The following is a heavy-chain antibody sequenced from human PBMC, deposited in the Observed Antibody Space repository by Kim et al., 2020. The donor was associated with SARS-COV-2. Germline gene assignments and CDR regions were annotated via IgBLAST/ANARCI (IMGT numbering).Heavy chain of an antibody. CDR3: ASLEMATIFYFDY. V-gene: IGHV4-31*03. J-gene: IGHJ4*02. Sequence: SETLSLTCTVSGGSISSGGYYWSWIRQHPGKGLEWIGYIYYTGSTYYNPSLKSRTTISVDTSKNQFSLKLSSVTAADTAVYYCASLEMATIFYFDYWGQGTLVTVSS. D-gene: IGHD5-12*01. CDR1: GGSISSGGYY. CDR2: IYYTGST.